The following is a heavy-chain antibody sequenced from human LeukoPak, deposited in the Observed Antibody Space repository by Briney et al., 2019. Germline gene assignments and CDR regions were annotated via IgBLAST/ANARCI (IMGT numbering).Heavy chain of an antibody. CDR1: GGTFSSYA. CDR3: ARGGIAAARPPEYFQH. CDR2: IIPIFGTA. J-gene: IGHJ1*01. V-gene: IGHV1-69*05. D-gene: IGHD6-13*01. Sequence: GASVKVSCKASGGTFSSYAISWVRQAPGQGLEWMGRIIPIFGTANYAQKFQGRVTITTDESTSTAYMELSSLRSEDTAVYYCARGGIAAARPPEYFQHWGQGTLVTVSS.